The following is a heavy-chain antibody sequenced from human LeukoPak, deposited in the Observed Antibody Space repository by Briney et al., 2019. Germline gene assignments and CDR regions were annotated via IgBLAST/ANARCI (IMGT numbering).Heavy chain of an antibody. D-gene: IGHD3-10*01. V-gene: IGHV3-30*18. CDR2: ISYDGSNK. CDR3: AKSGGSGSDAYYYYGMDV. Sequence: PGRSLRLSCAASGFTFSSYGMHWVRQAPGKGLEWVAVISYDGSNKYYAGSVKGRFTISRDSSKNTLYLQMNSLRAEDTAVYYCAKSGGSGSDAYYYYGMDVWGQGTTVTVSS. J-gene: IGHJ6*02. CDR1: GFTFSSYG.